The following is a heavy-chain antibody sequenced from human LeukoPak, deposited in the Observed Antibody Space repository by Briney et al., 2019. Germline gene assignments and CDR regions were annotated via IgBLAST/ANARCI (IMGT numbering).Heavy chain of an antibody. CDR3: ARVVGHDYSDY. Sequence: SETLSLTCTVSGGSISSYYWSWIRQPPGKGLEWIGYIYYSGSTNYNPSLKSRVTISVDTSKNQFSLKLSSVTAADTAVYYCARVVGHDYSDYWGQGTLVTVSS. J-gene: IGHJ4*02. CDR2: IYYSGST. CDR1: GGSISSYY. V-gene: IGHV4-59*01. D-gene: IGHD1-26*01.